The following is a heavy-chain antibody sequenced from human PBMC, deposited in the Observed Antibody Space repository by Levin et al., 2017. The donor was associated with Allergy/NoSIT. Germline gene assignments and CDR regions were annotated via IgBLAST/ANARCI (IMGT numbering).Heavy chain of an antibody. D-gene: IGHD2-2*01. J-gene: IGHJ4*02. CDR1: GFSLTTPGMC. Sequence: ESGPTLVKPRQTLTLTCTFSGFSLTTPGMCVTWIRPPPGGALEWLARIDWDEDKFYSASLKTRLTISKDTSIHQVVLTVTNMDPVDTGTYYCARIPSYCASTSCYAGDYWGRGILVTVSS. V-gene: IGHV2-70*17. CDR3: ARIPSYCASTSCYAGDY. CDR2: IDWDEDK.